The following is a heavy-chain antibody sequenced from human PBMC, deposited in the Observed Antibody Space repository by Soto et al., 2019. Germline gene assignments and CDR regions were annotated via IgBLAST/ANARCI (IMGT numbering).Heavy chain of an antibody. CDR1: GFNISSNG. D-gene: IGHD6-13*01. Sequence: PASSIRCCCAASGFNISSNGIGWCPRAPGKGLEWVSGISGSGGSTYADSVKGRFTISRDNAKNTLYLQMNSLRAEDTVVYYCAKDAFRIAARFVYWRQGGVGADS. CDR3: AKDAFRIAARFVYWRQGGVGADS. V-gene: IGHV3-23*01. J-gene: IGHJ5*01. CDR2: ISGSGGST.